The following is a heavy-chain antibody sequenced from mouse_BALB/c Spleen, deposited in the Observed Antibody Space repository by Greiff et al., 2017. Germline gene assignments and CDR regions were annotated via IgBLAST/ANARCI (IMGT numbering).Heavy chain of an antibody. CDR3: ARERGVITAGVFDY. CDR2: ISDGGSYT. J-gene: IGHJ2*01. Sequence: EVQVVESGGGLVKPGGSLKLSCAASGFTFSDYYMYWVRQTPEKRLEWVATISDGGSYTYYPDSVKGRFTISRDNAKNNLYLQMSSLKSEDTAMYYCARERGVITAGVFDYWGQGTTLTVSS. V-gene: IGHV5-4*02. CDR1: GFTFSDYY. D-gene: IGHD2-4*01.